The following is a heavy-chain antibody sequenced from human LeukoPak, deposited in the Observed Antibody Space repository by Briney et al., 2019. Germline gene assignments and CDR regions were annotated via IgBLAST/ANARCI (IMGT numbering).Heavy chain of an antibody. CDR2: IKQDGSEK. D-gene: IGHD6-25*01. CDR3: ARDGAERPHLY. CDR1: GFTFSSYL. Sequence: GSLRLSCAASGFTFSSYLMSWVRQAPGKGLEWVANIKQDGSEKYYVDSVRGRFTISRDNAKNSLYLQMNSLGAEDTAVYYCARDGAERPHLYWGQGTLVTVPS. J-gene: IGHJ4*02. V-gene: IGHV3-7*01.